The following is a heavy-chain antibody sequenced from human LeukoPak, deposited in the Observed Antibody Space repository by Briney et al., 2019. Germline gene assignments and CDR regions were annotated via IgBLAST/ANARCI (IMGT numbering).Heavy chain of an antibody. D-gene: IGHD2-21*01. CDR2: ISYDGSNK. CDR1: GFTFSSYG. CDR3: ARGAGVSHYYYYAMDI. Sequence: GGSLRLSCAASGFTFSSYGMHWVRQAPGKGLEWVAVISYDGSNKYYADSVKGRFTISRDKSKNTLYLQMNTLGAEETAVYYCARGAGVSHYYYYAMDIWGQGTTVTVSS. V-gene: IGHV3-30*03. J-gene: IGHJ6*02.